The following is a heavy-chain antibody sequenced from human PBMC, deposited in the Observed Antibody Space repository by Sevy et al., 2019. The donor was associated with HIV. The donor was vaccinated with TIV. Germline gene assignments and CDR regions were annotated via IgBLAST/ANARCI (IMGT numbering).Heavy chain of an antibody. Sequence: GETLKISCQGSGNIFTNYWIGWVRQMPGKGLEWMGIIYPGDSDTKYSPSFQGQVTISVDKSMNTAYLQWRSLKASDTAVYYCARRQDSSTCHPFDYWGQGTLVTVSS. CDR1: GNIFTNYW. CDR2: IYPGDSDT. D-gene: IGHD6-19*01. V-gene: IGHV5-51*01. CDR3: ARRQDSSTCHPFDY. J-gene: IGHJ4*02.